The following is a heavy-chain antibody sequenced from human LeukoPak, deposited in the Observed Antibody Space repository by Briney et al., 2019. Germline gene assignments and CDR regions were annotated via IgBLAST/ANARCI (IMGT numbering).Heavy chain of an antibody. CDR3: AREDCDCSSASCYECYWYFDL. Sequence: NPSETLSLTCTVSGGSISSGSYYWSWIRQPAGKGLEWIGRIYTSGSTNYNPSLKSRVTISVDTSKNQFSLKLSSVTAADTAVYYCAREDCDCSSASCYECYWYFDLWGRGTLVTVSS. CDR2: IYTSGST. D-gene: IGHD2-2*01. CDR1: GGSISSGSYY. V-gene: IGHV4-61*02. J-gene: IGHJ2*01.